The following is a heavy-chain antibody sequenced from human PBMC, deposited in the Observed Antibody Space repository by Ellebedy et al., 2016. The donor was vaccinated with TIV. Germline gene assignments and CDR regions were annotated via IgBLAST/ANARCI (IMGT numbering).Heavy chain of an antibody. CDR1: GGSFSGYY. CDR2: INHSGST. V-gene: IGHV4-34*01. CDR3: ATSDYYGSGSYFDY. J-gene: IGHJ4*02. Sequence: SETLSLTXAVYGGSFSGYYWSWIRQPPGKGLEWIGQINHSGSTNYNPSLKSRLTMSEDTPNAQFSLKLTSVTAADTAVYYCATSDYYGSGSYFDYWGQGSLVAVSS. D-gene: IGHD3-10*01.